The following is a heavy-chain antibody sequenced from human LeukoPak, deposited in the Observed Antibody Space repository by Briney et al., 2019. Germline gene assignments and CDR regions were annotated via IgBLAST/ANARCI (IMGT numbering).Heavy chain of an antibody. CDR2: IYHSGST. V-gene: IGHV4-38-2*02. D-gene: IGHD3-22*01. Sequence: SETLSLTCTVSGYSISSGYYWGWIRQPPGKGLEWIGSIYHSGSTYYNPSLKSRVTISVDTSKNQFSLKLSSVTAADTAVYYCARVRDSIGHNDYWGQGTLVTVSS. J-gene: IGHJ4*02. CDR3: ARVRDSIGHNDY. CDR1: GYSISSGYY.